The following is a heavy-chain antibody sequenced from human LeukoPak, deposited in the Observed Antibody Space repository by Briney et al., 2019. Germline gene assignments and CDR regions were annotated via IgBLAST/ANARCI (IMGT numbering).Heavy chain of an antibody. CDR3: AKGGSSRYGDSGAESFQH. CDR1: GFTFSSYA. J-gene: IGHJ1*01. CDR2: ISGSGGSK. D-gene: IGHD4-17*01. V-gene: IGHV3-23*01. Sequence: GGSLRLSCAASGFTFSSYAMSWVRQAPGKGREWVSAISGSGGSKYYADSVKGRFTISRDNSKNTLYLQMNRLRAEDTAVYYCAKGGSSRYGDSGAESFQHWGQGTLVTVSS.